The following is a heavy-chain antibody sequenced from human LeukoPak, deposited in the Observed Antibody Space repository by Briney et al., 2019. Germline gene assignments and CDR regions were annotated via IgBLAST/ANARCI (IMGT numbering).Heavy chain of an antibody. D-gene: IGHD6-19*01. CDR3: AREYSSGWSTGGAFDI. CDR1: GGSFSGYY. CDR2: INHSGST. J-gene: IGHJ3*02. V-gene: IGHV4-34*01. Sequence: SETLSLTCAVYGGSFSGYYWSWIRQPPGKGLEWIGEINHSGSTNYNPSLKSQVTISVDTSKNQFSLKLSSVTAADTAVYYCAREYSSGWSTGGAFDIWGQGTMVTVSS.